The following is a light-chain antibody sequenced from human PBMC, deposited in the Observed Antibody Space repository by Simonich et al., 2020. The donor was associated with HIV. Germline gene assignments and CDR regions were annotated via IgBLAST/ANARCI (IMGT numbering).Light chain of an antibody. Sequence: QSALTQPASVSGSPGQSITISCTGTSSDVGGYNYVSWYQQHPGKAPKLMIYDVSKRSSGVSNRFSGSKSGNTASLTISGLQAEDEADYYCFSYTDNRGVFGGGTKLTVL. J-gene: IGLJ3*02. CDR3: FSYTDNRGV. V-gene: IGLV2-14*03. CDR2: DVS. CDR1: SSDVGGYNY.